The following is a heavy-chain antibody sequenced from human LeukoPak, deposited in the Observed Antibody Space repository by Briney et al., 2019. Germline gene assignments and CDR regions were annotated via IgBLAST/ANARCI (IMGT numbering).Heavy chain of an antibody. CDR3: AREIRYCSGGSCRRPGCFQH. D-gene: IGHD2-15*01. J-gene: IGHJ1*01. CDR2: ISAYNGNT. V-gene: IGHV1-18*01. CDR1: GYTFTSYG. Sequence: ASVKDSCKASGYTFTSYGISWVRQAPGQGLERMGWISAYNGNTNYAQKFQGRVTMTRNTSISTAYMELSSLRSEDTAVYYCAREIRYCSGGSCRRPGCFQHWGQGTLVTVSS.